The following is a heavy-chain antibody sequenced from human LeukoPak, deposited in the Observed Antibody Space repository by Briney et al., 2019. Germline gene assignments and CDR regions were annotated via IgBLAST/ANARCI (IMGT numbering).Heavy chain of an antibody. D-gene: IGHD3-9*01. V-gene: IGHV3-20*04. J-gene: IGHJ4*02. CDR3: ARDPQNDILTGEIDY. Sequence: PGGSLRLSCAASGFTFDDYGMSWVRQAPGKGLEWVSGIDRNGDCTGYADSVGGRFTISRDNAKNSLYLQMDSLRAEDTALYYCARDPQNDILTGEIDYWGQGTLVTVSS. CDR2: IDRNGDCT. CDR1: GFTFDDYG.